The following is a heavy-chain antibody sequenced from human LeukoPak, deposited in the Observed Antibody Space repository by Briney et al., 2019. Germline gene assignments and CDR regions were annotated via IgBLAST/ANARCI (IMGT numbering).Heavy chain of an antibody. J-gene: IGHJ1*01. CDR3: ARDPGIAVAGPGEYFQH. CDR2: IYYSGST. CDR1: GGSISSYY. D-gene: IGHD6-19*01. Sequence: SETLSLTCTVSGGSISSYYWSWIRQPPGKGLEWIGYIYYSGSTNYNPSLKSRVTISVDTSKNQFSLKLSSVTAADTAVYYCARDPGIAVAGPGEYFQHWGQGTLVTVSS. V-gene: IGHV4-59*01.